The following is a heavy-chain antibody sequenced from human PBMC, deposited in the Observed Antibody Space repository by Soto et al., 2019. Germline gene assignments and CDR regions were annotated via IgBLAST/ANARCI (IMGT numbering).Heavy chain of an antibody. CDR1: GYSFTDYH. CDR3: ARGHSTDCSNGVCSFFYNHEMDV. J-gene: IGHJ6*02. Sequence: ASVKVSCKASGYSFTDYHIHWVRQAPGQGLEWLGRINPKGGGTSTAQKFQGWVTVTRDRSISTVYMELTRLRSDDTAVYFCARGHSTDCSNGVCSFFYNHEMDVWGQGTTVTVSS. CDR2: INPKGGGT. V-gene: IGHV1-2*04. D-gene: IGHD2-8*01.